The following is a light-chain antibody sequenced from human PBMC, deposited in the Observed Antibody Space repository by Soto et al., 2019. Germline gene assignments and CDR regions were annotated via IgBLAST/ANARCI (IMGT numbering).Light chain of an antibody. CDR3: XXXXXXXPLT. V-gene: IGKV3-15*01. CDR2: GAS. Sequence: EIVMTQSPATLSVSPGERATLSCRASQSVGRNLAWYQQKPGQAPRLLIYGASTRATGIPARFSGSGSGTAFTLTISSLQXXXXXXXXXXXXXXXXPLTFGGGTKVEIK. J-gene: IGKJ4*01. CDR1: QSVGRN.